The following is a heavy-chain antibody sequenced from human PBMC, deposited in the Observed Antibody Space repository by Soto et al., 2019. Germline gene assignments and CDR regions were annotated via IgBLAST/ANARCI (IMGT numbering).Heavy chain of an antibody. CDR3: TRRYDILTGYQMGDFYYYGMDV. Sequence: EVQLVESGGGLVQPGESLKLSCAVSGFTFSGSAMHWVRQVSGKGLEWVGRIRSKAYSYATEYAASVEGRFTISRDDSKNTAYLQMNSLKTKDTAVYYCTRRYDILTGYQMGDFYYYGMDVWGQGTTVTVSS. J-gene: IGHJ6*02. V-gene: IGHV3-73*02. CDR1: GFTFSGSA. D-gene: IGHD3-9*01. CDR2: IRSKAYSYAT.